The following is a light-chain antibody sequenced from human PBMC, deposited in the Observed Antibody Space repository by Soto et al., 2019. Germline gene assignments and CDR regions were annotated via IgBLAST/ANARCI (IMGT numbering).Light chain of an antibody. J-gene: IGLJ2*01. CDR3: AAWEDSLSGPV. CDR1: SSDIGSNY. CDR2: RNN. Sequence: QSVLTQPPSASGTPGQRVTISCSGSSSDIGSNYVYWYQQLPGTAPKLLIYRNNQRPSGVPDRFSGSKSATSASRAISGLRSEDEADYYCAAWEDSLSGPVFGGGTKVTVL. V-gene: IGLV1-47*01.